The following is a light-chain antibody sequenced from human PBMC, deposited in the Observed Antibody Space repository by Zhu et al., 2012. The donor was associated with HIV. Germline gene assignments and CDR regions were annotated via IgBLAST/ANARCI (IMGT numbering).Light chain of an antibody. CDR1: QSVGSTY. CDR3: QQYFRSPMT. V-gene: IGKV3-20*01. CDR2: GPS. Sequence: VMTQSPATLSVSPGERGTLSCRASQSVGSTYLAWYQQKPGQALRLLIYGPSNRATGIPERFSGSGSGTDFTLTISRLESEDFAVYYCQQYFRSPMTFGQGTKLEIK. J-gene: IGKJ1*01.